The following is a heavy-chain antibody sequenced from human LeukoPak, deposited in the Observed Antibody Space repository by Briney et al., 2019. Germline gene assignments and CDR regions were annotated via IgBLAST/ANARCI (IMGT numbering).Heavy chain of an antibody. CDR2: IYYSEST. V-gene: IGHV4-59*11. Sequence: SETLSLTCSVSGGSISSHYWSWIRQPPGKGLEWIAYIYYSESTNYNPSLKSRVTMSVDTSKNQFSLKLSSVTAADTAVYYCARGRDWFDPWGQGTLVTVSS. CDR1: GGSISSHY. J-gene: IGHJ5*02. CDR3: ARGRDWFDP.